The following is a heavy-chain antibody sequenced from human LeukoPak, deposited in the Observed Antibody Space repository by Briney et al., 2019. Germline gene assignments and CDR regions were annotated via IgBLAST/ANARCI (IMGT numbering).Heavy chain of an antibody. CDR1: GGSISSSSYY. D-gene: IGHD4-11*01. J-gene: IGHJ5*02. V-gene: IGHV4-39*07. CDR3: ARGATVTTALNWFDP. Sequence: SETLSLTCTVSGGSISSSSYYWGWIRQPPGKGLEWIGSIYYSGSTYYNPSLKSRVTISVDTSKNQFSLKLSSVPAADTAVYYCARGATVTTALNWFDPWGQGTLVTVSS. CDR2: IYYSGST.